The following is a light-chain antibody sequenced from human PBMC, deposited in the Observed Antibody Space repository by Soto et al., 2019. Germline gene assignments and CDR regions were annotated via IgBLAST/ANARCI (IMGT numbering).Light chain of an antibody. CDR2: DVT. Sequence: QSALTQPASVSGSSGQSITISCTGSSSDVGGFNFVSWYQKHPGKAPKFLIYDVTNRPSGVSDRFSGSRSGNTASLTISGLQAEDEADYYCSSYTNSSSVGVFGGGTKLTVL. CDR1: SSDVGGFNF. CDR3: SSYTNSSSVGV. J-gene: IGLJ3*02. V-gene: IGLV2-14*03.